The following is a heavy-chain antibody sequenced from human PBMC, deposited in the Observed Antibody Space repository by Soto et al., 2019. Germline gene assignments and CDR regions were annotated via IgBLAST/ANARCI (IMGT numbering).Heavy chain of an antibody. J-gene: IGHJ6*02. V-gene: IGHV4-59*08. D-gene: IGHD1-26*01. Sequence: QVQLQASGPGLVKPSDTLSLTCTVSGDSIGTYNWGWIRQPPGKRLEWIGYIYSNGGTSYNPALKSRVTISADPSTTQFSLRLSSVTAADTAVYYCVRRGIGALHGLVDVWGQGTTVTVSS. CDR3: VRRGIGALHGLVDV. CDR2: IYSNGGT. CDR1: GDSIGTYN.